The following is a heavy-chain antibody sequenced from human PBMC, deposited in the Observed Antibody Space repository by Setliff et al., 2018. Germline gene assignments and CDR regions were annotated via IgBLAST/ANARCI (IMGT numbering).Heavy chain of an antibody. J-gene: IGHJ3*02. CDR1: GFIFTSYS. Sequence: GGSLRLSCAASGFIFTSYSLNWVRQAPGKGLEWVAFIWYDGSNKYYVDSVKGRFTVSRDNSKDTLYLQMNSLRVEDSAVYYCVCFSWRGCSGDTCYSGDDSFDMWGQGTVVTVSS. V-gene: IGHV3-30*02. CDR3: VCFSWRGCSGDTCYSGDDSFDM. CDR2: IWYDGSNK. D-gene: IGHD2-15*01.